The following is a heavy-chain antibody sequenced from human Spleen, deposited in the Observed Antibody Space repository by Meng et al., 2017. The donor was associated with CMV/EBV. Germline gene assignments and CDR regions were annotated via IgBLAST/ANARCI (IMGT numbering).Heavy chain of an antibody. V-gene: IGHV4-59*11. J-gene: IGHJ5*02. D-gene: IGHD2-2*02. CDR3: ARKPLGYGSSTSCYISWFDP. CDR2: ISHSGST. CDR1: GDSISSLY. Sequence: SETLSLTCTVSGDSISSLYRTWNRQPPGKGLEWLGSISHSGSTNYNPSHKSRVTISEDTSKNQFSLKLSSVTAADTAVYYCARKPLGYGSSTSCYISWFDPWGQGTLVTVSS.